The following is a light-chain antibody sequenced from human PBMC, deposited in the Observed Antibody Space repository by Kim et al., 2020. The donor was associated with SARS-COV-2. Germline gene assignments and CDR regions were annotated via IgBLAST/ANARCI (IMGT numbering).Light chain of an antibody. CDR1: QDSGNY. J-gene: IGKJ3*01. CDR3: QQYNNLPFT. Sequence: DIQMTQSPSSLSASVGDRVTITCQASQDSGNYLNWYQQKPGKAPKLLIYDASNLETGVASRFSGSGSGTDFTFTISSLQPEDIATYYCQQYNNLPFTFGPGTKVDI. CDR2: DAS. V-gene: IGKV1-33*01.